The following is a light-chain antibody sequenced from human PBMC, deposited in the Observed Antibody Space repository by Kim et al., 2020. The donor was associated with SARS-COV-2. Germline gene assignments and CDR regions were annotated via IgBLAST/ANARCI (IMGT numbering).Light chain of an antibody. CDR2: GAS. CDR3: QQYNNWPYT. Sequence: SVSPGERAALSGRASQSVSSSLAWYQRKAGQAPRLLICGASTRATGLPARFSASGSGTEFTLTISSLQSEDFAVYYCQQYNNWPYTFGQGTKLEI. CDR1: QSVSSS. V-gene: IGKV3-15*01. J-gene: IGKJ2*01.